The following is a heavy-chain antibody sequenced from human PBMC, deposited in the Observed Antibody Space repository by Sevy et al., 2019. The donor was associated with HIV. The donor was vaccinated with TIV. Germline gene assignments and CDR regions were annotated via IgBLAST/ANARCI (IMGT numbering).Heavy chain of an antibody. CDR3: TTEALDYEARDYYYFGMDV. D-gene: IGHD4-17*01. J-gene: IGHJ6*02. V-gene: IGHV3-15*01. CDR1: GLTFKDVW. CDR2: IKTNSDGGTT. Sequence: GGSLRLSCAASGLTFKDVWMSWVRQGPGKRLEWVGRIKTNSDGGTTDYAAPVKGRFIISRHDSKNTLYLQMRSLKTEDTAVYYCTTEALDYEARDYYYFGMDVWGQRTTVTVSS.